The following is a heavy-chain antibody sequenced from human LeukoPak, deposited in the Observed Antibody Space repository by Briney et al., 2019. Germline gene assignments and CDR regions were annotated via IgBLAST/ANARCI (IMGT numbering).Heavy chain of an antibody. CDR2: IHDGGRT. CDR3: ARDGCTGSRRLSTCFDP. J-gene: IGHJ5*02. CDR1: GGSVSSGDYF. V-gene: IGHV4-31*03. Sequence: SQTLSLTCSVSGGSVSSGDYFWSWLRQHPGKGREWSGYIHDGGRTYTNPSRKIRVCISVDTSHNQLSLNLMSVTAADTAIYFCARDGCTGSRRLSTCFDPWGEGTLVTVSS. D-gene: IGHD2-8*02.